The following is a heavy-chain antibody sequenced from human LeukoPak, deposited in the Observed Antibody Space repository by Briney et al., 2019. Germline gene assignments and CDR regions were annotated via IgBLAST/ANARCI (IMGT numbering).Heavy chain of an antibody. J-gene: IGHJ4*02. CDR3: ARDDWLGYCSGGSCLVDY. CDR1: GYTFTSYG. V-gene: IGHV1-18*01. CDR2: ISAYNGNT. D-gene: IGHD2-15*01. Sequence: ASVKVSCKASGYTFTSYGICWVRQAPGQGLEWMGWISAYNGNTNYAQKLQGRVTMTTDTSTSTAYMELRSLRSDDTAVYYCARDDWLGYCSGGSCLVDYWGQGTLVTVSS.